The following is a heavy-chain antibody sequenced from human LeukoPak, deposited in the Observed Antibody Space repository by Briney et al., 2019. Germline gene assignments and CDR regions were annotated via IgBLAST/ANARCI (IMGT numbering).Heavy chain of an antibody. CDR2: IYYSGST. CDR3: ARDHRTYSPRPTNDAFDI. CDR1: GGSISRSNSY. J-gene: IGHJ3*02. Sequence: PSETLSLTCTVPGGSISRSNSYWGWIRQPPGKGLEWIGYIYYSGSTNYNPSLKSRVTISVDTSKNQFSLKLSSVTAADTAVYYCARDHRTYSPRPTNDAFDIWGQGTMVTVSS. D-gene: IGHD5-18*01. V-gene: IGHV4-61*01.